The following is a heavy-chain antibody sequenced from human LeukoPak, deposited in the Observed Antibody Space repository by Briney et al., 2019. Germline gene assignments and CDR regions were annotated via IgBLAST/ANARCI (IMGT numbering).Heavy chain of an antibody. V-gene: IGHV1-69*13. Sequence: ASVKVSCKASGGTFSSYAISWVRQAPGQGLEWMGGIIPIFGTANYAQKFQGRVTITADESTSTAYMELSSLRSEDTAVYYCARASKEWLVLLMSFDYWGQGTLLTVSS. D-gene: IGHD6-19*01. J-gene: IGHJ4*02. CDR3: ARASKEWLVLLMSFDY. CDR1: GGTFSSYA. CDR2: IIPIFGTA.